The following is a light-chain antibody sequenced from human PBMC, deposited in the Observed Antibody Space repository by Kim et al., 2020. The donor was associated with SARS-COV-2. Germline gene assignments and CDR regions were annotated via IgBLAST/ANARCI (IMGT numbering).Light chain of an antibody. J-gene: IGLJ3*02. CDR2: YDS. V-gene: IGLV3-21*04. CDR3: QVWDSRSDWV. CDR1: NIGSKS. Sequence: SYELTQPPSVSVAPGKTARITCGGNNIGSKSVHWYQQKPGQAPVLVIYYDSDRPSGIPERFSGSNSGNTATLTISRVEAGDEADYYCQVWDSRSDWVFG.